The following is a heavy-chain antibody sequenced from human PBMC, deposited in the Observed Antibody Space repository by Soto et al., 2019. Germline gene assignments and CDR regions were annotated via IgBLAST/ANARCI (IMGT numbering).Heavy chain of an antibody. Sequence: QVQLVQSGAEVKKPGSSVKVSCKASGGTFSIYAISWVRQAPGQGLDWMGGIIPIFGTAKYAQKFQGRITITADASTSTAYMELSSLRSEDTAVYFCAAIVTLVDYWGQGTLVTVSS. J-gene: IGHJ4*02. D-gene: IGHD3-9*01. CDR3: AAIVTLVDY. CDR2: IIPIFGTA. CDR1: GGTFSIYA. V-gene: IGHV1-69*01.